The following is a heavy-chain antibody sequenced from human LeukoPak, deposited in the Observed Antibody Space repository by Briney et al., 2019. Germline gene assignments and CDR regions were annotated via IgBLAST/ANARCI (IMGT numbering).Heavy chain of an antibody. CDR3: ARLWRPGYSSGWYFDY. Sequence: ASETLSLTCTVSGGSISSYYWSWIRQPPGKGLEWIGYIYYSGSTNYNPSLKSRVTISVDTSKNQFSLKLSSVTAADTAMYYCARLWRPGYSSGWYFDYWGQGTLVTVSS. CDR2: IYYSGST. D-gene: IGHD6-19*01. CDR1: GGSISSYY. V-gene: IGHV4-59*01. J-gene: IGHJ4*02.